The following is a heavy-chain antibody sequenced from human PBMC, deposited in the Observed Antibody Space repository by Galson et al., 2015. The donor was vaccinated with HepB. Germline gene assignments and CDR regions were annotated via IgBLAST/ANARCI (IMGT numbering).Heavy chain of an antibody. CDR3: ATNRKGVPWFDP. CDR1: GGTFSSYA. D-gene: IGHD2-2*01. Sequence: SVKVSCKASGGTFSSYAISWVRQAPGQGLEWMGGIIPIFGTANYAQKFQGRVTITADESTSTAYMELSSLRSEDTAVYYCATNRKGVPWFDPWGQGTLVTVSS. V-gene: IGHV1-69*13. J-gene: IGHJ5*02. CDR2: IIPIFGTA.